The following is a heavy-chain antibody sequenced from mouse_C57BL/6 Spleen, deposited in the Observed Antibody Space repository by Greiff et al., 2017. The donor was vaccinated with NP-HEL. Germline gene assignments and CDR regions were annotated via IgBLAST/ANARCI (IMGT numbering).Heavy chain of an antibody. D-gene: IGHD2-4*01. CDR3: AKYDYDGLSYWYFDV. CDR2: IWRGGST. V-gene: IGHV2-5*01. Sequence: QVQLQQSGPGLVQPSQSLSITCTVSGFSLTSYGVHWVRQSPGKGLEWLGVIWRGGSTDYNAAFMSRLSITKDNSKSQVFFKMNSLQADDTAIYYCAKYDYDGLSYWYFDVWGTGTTVTVSS. CDR1: GFSLTSYG. J-gene: IGHJ1*03.